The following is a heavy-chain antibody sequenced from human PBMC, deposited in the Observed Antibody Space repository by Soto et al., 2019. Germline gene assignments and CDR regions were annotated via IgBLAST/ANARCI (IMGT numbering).Heavy chain of an antibody. D-gene: IGHD3-22*01. CDR3: ARRLYYDSSGFEGGGMDV. J-gene: IGHJ6*02. Sequence: PSETLSLTCTVSGGSISSSSYYWGWIRQPPGKGLEWIGSIYYSGSTYYNPSLKSRVTISVDTSKNQFSLKLSSVTAADTAVYYCARRLYYDSSGFEGGGMDVWGQGTTVTDS. V-gene: IGHV4-39*01. CDR1: GGSISSSSYY. CDR2: IYYSGST.